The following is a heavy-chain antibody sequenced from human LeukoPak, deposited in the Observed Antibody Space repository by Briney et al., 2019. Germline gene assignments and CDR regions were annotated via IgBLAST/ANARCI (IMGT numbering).Heavy chain of an antibody. CDR3: AHSRYYYHSSGHRGNAFDI. CDR1: GFSHSTSGVG. D-gene: IGHD3-22*01. J-gene: IGHJ3*02. Sequence: SGPTLVKPTQTLTLTCSFSGFSHSTSGVGVGWIRQPPGKALEWLALIFWDDDKRYSPSLKSRLTITKDTSKNQVVFTMTNMDPVDTATYYCAHSRYYYHSSGHRGNAFDIWGQGTMITVSS. CDR2: IFWDDDK. V-gene: IGHV2-5*02.